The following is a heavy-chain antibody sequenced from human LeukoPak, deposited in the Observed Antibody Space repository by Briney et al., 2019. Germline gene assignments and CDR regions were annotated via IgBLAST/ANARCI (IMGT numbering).Heavy chain of an antibody. CDR1: GFTFSDYY. Sequence: PGRSLRLSCAASGFTFSDYYMSWIRQAPGKGLEWVSYISSSGSTIYYADSVKGRFTISRDNSKNTLYLQMNSLRAEDTAVYYCAREGTVTTGYYGMDVWGQGTTVTVSS. CDR2: ISSSGSTI. V-gene: IGHV3-11*04. CDR3: AREGTVTTGYYGMDV. D-gene: IGHD4-17*01. J-gene: IGHJ6*02.